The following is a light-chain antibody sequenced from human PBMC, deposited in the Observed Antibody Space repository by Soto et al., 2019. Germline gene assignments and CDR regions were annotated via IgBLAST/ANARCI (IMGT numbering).Light chain of an antibody. CDR2: AAS. Sequence: DIQMTQSPSSLSASVGDRVTITCRASQSISSSLNWYQHKPGKAPKLLIYAASSLQSGVPSRFSSSGSGTDFTITISSLQPEDFAAYDGQQSYSTHLTFGPRTKVDI. V-gene: IGKV1-39*01. CDR3: QQSYSTHLT. J-gene: IGKJ3*01. CDR1: QSISSS.